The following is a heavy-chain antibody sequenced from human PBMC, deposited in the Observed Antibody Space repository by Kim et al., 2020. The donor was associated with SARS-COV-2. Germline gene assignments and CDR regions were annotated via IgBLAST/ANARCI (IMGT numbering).Heavy chain of an antibody. V-gene: IGHV4-39*07. J-gene: IGHJ2*01. CDR3: AREEGVRGLIWYFDL. Sequence: PSLKSRVTISVDTYKNQFSLKLSSVTAADTAVYYCAREEGVRGLIWYFDLWGRGTLVTVSS. D-gene: IGHD2-8*01.